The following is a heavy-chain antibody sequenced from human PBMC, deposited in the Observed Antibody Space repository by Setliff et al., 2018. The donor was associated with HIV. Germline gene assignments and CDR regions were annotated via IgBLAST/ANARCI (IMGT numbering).Heavy chain of an antibody. V-gene: IGHV3-11*05. CDR2: ISSSSSYT. D-gene: IGHD3-22*01. J-gene: IGHJ4*02. CDR1: GFTFSNYE. Sequence: GGSLRLSCAASGFTFSNYEMSWVRQAPGKGLEWVSYISSSSSYTNYADSVKGRFTISRDNAKNSLYLQMNSLRAEDTAVYYCARVRDYYDSSGYEGYYFDYWGQGTLVTVSS. CDR3: ARVRDYYDSSGYEGYYFDY.